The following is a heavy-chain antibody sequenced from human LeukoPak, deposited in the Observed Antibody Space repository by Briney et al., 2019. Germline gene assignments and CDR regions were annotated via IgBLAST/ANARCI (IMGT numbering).Heavy chain of an antibody. CDR3: ARVLVSRSYYEKWHAFDI. J-gene: IGHJ3*02. V-gene: IGHV4-30-4*08. Sequence: NSSQTMSLTCTVSGGSISSGDYYWSWIRQPPGKGLEWIGYIYYSGSTYCNPSLKSRVTISVDTSKNQFSLKLSSVTAADTAVYYCARVLVSRSYYEKWHAFDIWGQGTMVTVSS. CDR1: GGSISSGDYY. CDR2: IYYSGST. D-gene: IGHD1-26*01.